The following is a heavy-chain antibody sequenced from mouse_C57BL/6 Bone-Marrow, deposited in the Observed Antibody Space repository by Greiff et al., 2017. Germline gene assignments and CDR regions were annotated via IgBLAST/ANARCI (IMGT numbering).Heavy chain of an antibody. CDR1: GFTFSDFY. CDR2: SRNKANDYTT. J-gene: IGHJ4*01. CDR3: ARDPITTVVGPYAMDY. D-gene: IGHD1-1*01. V-gene: IGHV7-1*01. Sequence: EVKLVESGGGLVQSGRSLRLSCATSGFTFSDFYMEWVRQAPGKGLEWIAASRNKANDYTTEYSASVKGRFIVSRDTSQSILYLQMNALRAEDTAIYYWARDPITTVVGPYAMDYWGQGTSVTVSS.